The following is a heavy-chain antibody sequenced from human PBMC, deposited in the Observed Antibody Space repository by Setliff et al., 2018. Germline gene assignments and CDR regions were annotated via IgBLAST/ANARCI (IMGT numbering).Heavy chain of an antibody. CDR3: ARGPRYSGSYYVNY. V-gene: IGHV4-34*01. CDR1: GGSFSGYY. D-gene: IGHD1-26*01. CDR2: INHSGSS. Sequence: SETLSLTCAVYGGSFSGYYWTWIRQPPGKGLEWIGEINHSGSSNYNPSLKSRVTISVDTSKNQFSLNLNSVTAADTAVYYCARGPRYSGSYYVNYWGQGTLVTVSS. J-gene: IGHJ4*02.